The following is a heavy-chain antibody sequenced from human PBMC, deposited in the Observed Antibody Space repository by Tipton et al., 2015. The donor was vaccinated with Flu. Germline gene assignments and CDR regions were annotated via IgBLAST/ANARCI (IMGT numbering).Heavy chain of an antibody. CDR3: AKVIPELVAGLDQ. CDR2: IRYDGSNK. D-gene: IGHD6-19*01. Sequence: SLRLSCAASGFTFSTYGMHWVRQAPGKGLEWVTFIRYDGSNKYYADSVKGRFTISRDNSKNTLYLQMNSLRPDDTAVYYCAKVIPELVAGLDQWGQGTLVTVSS. CDR1: GFTFSTYG. V-gene: IGHV3-30*02. J-gene: IGHJ4*02.